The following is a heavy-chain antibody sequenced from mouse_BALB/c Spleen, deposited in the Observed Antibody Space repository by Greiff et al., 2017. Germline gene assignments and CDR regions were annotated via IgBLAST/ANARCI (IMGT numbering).Heavy chain of an antibody. J-gene: IGHJ2*01. CDR1: GFTFRSYT. CDR2: ISSGGGNT. CDR3: ARRGYDYDGYYFDY. V-gene: IGHV5-9*03. D-gene: IGHD2-4*01. Sequence: EVKVVESGGGLVKPGGSLKLSCAASGFTFRSYTMSWVRQTPEKRLEWVATISSGGGNTYYPDSVKGRFTISRDNAKNNLYLQMSSLRSEDTALYYCARRGYDYDGYYFDYWGQGTTLTVSS.